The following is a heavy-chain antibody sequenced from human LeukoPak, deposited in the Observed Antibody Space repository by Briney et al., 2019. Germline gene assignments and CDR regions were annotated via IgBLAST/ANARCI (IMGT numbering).Heavy chain of an antibody. V-gene: IGHV3-21*01. CDR1: GFTFSSYS. CDR3: ARPSDYYDSSGYSERRGDAFDI. J-gene: IGHJ3*02. D-gene: IGHD3-22*01. Sequence: GGSLRLSCAASGFTFSSYSMNWVRQAPGKGLEWVSSISSSSSYIYYADSVKGRFTISRDNAKNSLYLQMNSLRAEDTAVYYCARPSDYYDSSGYSERRGDAFDIWGQGTMVTVSS. CDR2: ISSSSSYI.